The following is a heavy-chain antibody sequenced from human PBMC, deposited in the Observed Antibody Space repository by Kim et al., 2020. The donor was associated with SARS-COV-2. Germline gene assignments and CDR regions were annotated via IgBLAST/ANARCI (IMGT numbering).Heavy chain of an antibody. CDR2: ISSSSSYI. J-gene: IGHJ6*02. V-gene: IGHV3-21*01. D-gene: IGHD2-15*01. CDR3: ARDSVVVVADNTYYYYGMDV. CDR1: GFTFSSYS. Sequence: GGSLRLSCAASGFTFSSYSMNWVRQAPGKGLEWVSSISSSSSYIYYADSVKGRFTISRDNAKNSLYLQMNSLRAEDTAVYYCARDSVVVVADNTYYYYGMDVWGHGTTVTVSS.